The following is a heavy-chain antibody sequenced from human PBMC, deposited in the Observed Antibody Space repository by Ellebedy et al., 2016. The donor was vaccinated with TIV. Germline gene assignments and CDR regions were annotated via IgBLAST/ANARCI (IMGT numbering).Heavy chain of an antibody. J-gene: IGHJ5*02. CDR2: ISWHGQNI. V-gene: IGHV3-9*01. CDR1: GFTFSNYF. CDR3: AKEGSGVTHVDA. D-gene: IGHD2-21*02. Sequence: SLKISXAASGFTFSNYFMHWVRQAPGKGLEWVSGISWHGQNIGYSNSVKGRFTISRDNTKNALYLQMNSLRVDDTARYYCAKEGSGVTHVDAWGQGTLVTVSS.